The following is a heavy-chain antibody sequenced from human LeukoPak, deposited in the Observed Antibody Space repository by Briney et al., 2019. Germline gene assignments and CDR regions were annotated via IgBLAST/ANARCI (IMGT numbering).Heavy chain of an antibody. Sequence: ASVKVSCKASGGTFSSYAISWVRQAPGQGLEWMGGIIPIFGTANYAQKFQGRVTITADESTSTAYMELSSLRSEDTAVYYCARTKNVVPAAIFDYWGQGTLVTVSS. CDR3: ARTKNVVPAAIFDY. CDR1: GGTFSSYA. V-gene: IGHV1-69*13. J-gene: IGHJ4*02. CDR2: IIPIFGTA. D-gene: IGHD2-2*01.